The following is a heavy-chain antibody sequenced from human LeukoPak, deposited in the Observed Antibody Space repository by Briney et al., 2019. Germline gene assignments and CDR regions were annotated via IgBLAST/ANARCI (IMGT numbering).Heavy chain of an antibody. CDR1: GFTFGIYA. CDR3: ARGKLLWFGELFGQKNWFDP. D-gene: IGHD3-10*01. CDR2: ISGSGRDT. Sequence: GGSLRLSCAASGFTFGIYAMSWVRQAPGKGLEWVSAISGSGRDTFYADSVKGRFTISRDNSKNTLYLQMNGLRAEDTAVYYCARGKLLWFGELFGQKNWFDPWGQGTLVTVSS. J-gene: IGHJ5*02. V-gene: IGHV3-23*01.